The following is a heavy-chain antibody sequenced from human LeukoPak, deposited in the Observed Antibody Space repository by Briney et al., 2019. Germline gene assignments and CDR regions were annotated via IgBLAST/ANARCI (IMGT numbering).Heavy chain of an antibody. V-gene: IGHV3-30-3*01. CDR2: ISYDGSNK. J-gene: IGHJ4*02. Sequence: GGSLRLSCAASGFTFSSYAMHWVRQAPGKGLEWVAVISYDGSNKYYADSVKGRFTISRDNSKNTLYLQMNSLRAEDTAVYYCAREYYYGYDYWGQGTLVTVSS. CDR3: AREYYYGYDY. CDR1: GFTFSSYA. D-gene: IGHD3-10*01.